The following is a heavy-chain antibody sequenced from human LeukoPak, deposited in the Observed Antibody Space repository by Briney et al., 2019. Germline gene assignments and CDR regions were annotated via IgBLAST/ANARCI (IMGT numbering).Heavy chain of an antibody. Sequence: SETLSLTCTVSGGSISSGGYYWSWIRQPPGKGLEWIGEINHSGSTNYNPSLKSRVTISIDTSKNQFSLKLSSVTAADTAVYYCARGPPRGYSGYGRGMDVWGQGTTVTVSS. CDR2: INHSGST. V-gene: IGHV4-39*07. J-gene: IGHJ6*02. CDR1: GGSISSGGYY. CDR3: ARGPPRGYSGYGRGMDV. D-gene: IGHD5-12*01.